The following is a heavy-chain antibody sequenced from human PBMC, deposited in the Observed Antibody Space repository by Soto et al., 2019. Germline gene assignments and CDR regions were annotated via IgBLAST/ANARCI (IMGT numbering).Heavy chain of an antibody. D-gene: IGHD1-1*01. V-gene: IGHV3-13*05. CDR3: ARTGRDFYGLDV. CDR2: ISAAGDP. Sequence: EVQLVESGGGLVQPGGSLRLSWEASGFTFRNYDMHWVRQGTGKGLEWVSGISAAGDPDYADSVEGRFTISRENAQNSFFLQMNSLRVGDTAVYYCARTGRDFYGLDVWGQGTTVIVSS. CDR1: GFTFRNYD. J-gene: IGHJ6*02.